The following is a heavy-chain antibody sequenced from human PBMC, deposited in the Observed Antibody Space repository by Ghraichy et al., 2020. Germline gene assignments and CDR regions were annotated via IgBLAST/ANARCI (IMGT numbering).Heavy chain of an antibody. D-gene: IGHD3-16*02. Sequence: SETLSLTCTVSGGSISSSNYYWGWIRQPPGKGLEWIANVYYTGGTYYNPSLKSRVSISVDTSKNQFSLRLSSVTAADTAVYYCARLVITFGGVIARPDYWGQGTLVTVSS. CDR3: ARLVITFGGVIARPDY. V-gene: IGHV4-39*01. J-gene: IGHJ4*02. CDR2: VYYTGGT. CDR1: GGSISSSNYY.